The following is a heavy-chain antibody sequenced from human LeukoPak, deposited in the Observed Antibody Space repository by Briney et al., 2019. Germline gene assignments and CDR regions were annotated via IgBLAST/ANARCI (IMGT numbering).Heavy chain of an antibody. J-gene: IGHJ5*02. Sequence: GASVKVSCKASGYTFTGYYMHWVRQAPGQGLEWMGWINPNSGGTNYAQKFQGRVTMTRDTSISTAYMELSRLRSDDTAVYYCAREDYYDSSGYYGWFDPWGQGTLVTVYS. CDR3: AREDYYDSSGYYGWFDP. CDR2: INPNSGGT. D-gene: IGHD3-22*01. V-gene: IGHV1-2*02. CDR1: GYTFTGYY.